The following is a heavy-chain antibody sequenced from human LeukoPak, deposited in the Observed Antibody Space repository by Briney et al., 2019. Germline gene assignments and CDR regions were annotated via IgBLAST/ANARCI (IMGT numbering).Heavy chain of an antibody. CDR2: IYYSGNT. CDR3: ARVVTSSGWFGGAFDI. D-gene: IGHD6-19*01. V-gene: IGHV4-59*01. CDR1: GGSISSYF. J-gene: IGHJ3*02. Sequence: KPSETLSPTCTVSGGSISSYFWSWIRQPPGKGLEWIGYIYYSGNTNYNPSLKSRVTISVDTSKNQFSLKLSSVTAADTAVYYCARVVTSSGWFGGAFDIWGQGTMVTVSS.